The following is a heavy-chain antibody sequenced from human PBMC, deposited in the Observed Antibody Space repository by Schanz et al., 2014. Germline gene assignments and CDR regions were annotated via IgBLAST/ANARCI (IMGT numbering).Heavy chain of an antibody. Sequence: EVQLVESGGGLIKPGGSLRLSCLASGFTFSTTWMNWVRQAPGKGLEWVGRIKSKVDGGTTDNAAPVQGRFTISRDDSRNSLYLQMSSLKTEDTAVYYCVRLDVHDYWGQGTRVTVSA. CDR1: GFTFSTTW. J-gene: IGHJ4*02. CDR2: IKSKVDGGTT. CDR3: VRLDVHDY. D-gene: IGHD3-16*01. V-gene: IGHV3-15*01.